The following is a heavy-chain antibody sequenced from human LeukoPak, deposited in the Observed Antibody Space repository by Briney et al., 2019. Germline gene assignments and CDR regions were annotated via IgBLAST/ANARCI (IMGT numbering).Heavy chain of an antibody. CDR1: GFTFSSYD. CDR2: ISGSGGST. J-gene: IGHJ4*02. CDR3: AKDLQGYYYDSSGYWD. V-gene: IGHV3-23*01. D-gene: IGHD3-22*01. Sequence: GGSLRLSCAASGFTFSSYDMSWVRQAPGKGLEWVSAISGSGGSTYYADSVKGRFTISRDNSKNTLYLQMNSMRAEDTAVYYCAKDLQGYYYDSSGYWDWGQGTLVTVSS.